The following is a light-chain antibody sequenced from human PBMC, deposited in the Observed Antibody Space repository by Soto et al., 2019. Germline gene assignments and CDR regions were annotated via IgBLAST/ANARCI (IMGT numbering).Light chain of an antibody. V-gene: IGKV4-1*01. CDR3: QQRSSWPPT. Sequence: DIVMTQSPDSLAVSLGERATINCKSSQSVLYSSNNKNYLAWYQQKPGQAPRLLIFDASTRATGIPDRFSGSGSGTDFTLTISSLEPEDFAVYYCQQRSSWPPTFGQGTRLEIK. CDR1: QSVLYSSNNKNY. J-gene: IGKJ5*01. CDR2: DAS.